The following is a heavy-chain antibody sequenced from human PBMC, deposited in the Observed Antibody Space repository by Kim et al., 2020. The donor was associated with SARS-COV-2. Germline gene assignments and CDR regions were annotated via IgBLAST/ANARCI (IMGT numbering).Heavy chain of an antibody. CDR2: IYSGGRT. V-gene: IGHV3-53*01. CDR3: ARDSVKPYGMYV. Sequence: GGSLRLSCAASGFSVSSNYMSWVRQAPGKGLEWVSVIYSGGRTYYADSVKGRFTISRDNSKNTLYLQMKILIAEDTAVYYCARDSVKPYGMYVWGQGTTVTVSS. J-gene: IGHJ6*02. CDR1: GFSVSSNY.